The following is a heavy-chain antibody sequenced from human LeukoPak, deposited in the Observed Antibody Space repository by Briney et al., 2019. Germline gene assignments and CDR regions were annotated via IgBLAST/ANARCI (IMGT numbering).Heavy chain of an antibody. V-gene: IGHV3-23*01. J-gene: IGHJ4*02. D-gene: IGHD4-17*01. CDR2: ISGSGGST. Sequence: GRSLRLSCAASGFTFSSYAMSWVRQAPGKGLEWVSAISGSGGSTYYADSVKGRFTISRDNSKNTLYLQMNSLRAEDTAVYYCAKDQRAYGDYVPFDYWGQGTLVTVSS. CDR1: GFTFSSYA. CDR3: AKDQRAYGDYVPFDY.